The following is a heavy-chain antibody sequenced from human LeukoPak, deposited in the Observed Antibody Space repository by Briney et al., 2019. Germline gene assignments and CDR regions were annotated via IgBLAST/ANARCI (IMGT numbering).Heavy chain of an antibody. J-gene: IGHJ4*02. V-gene: IGHV3-23*01. CDR2: ISGSGSST. D-gene: IGHD1-26*01. Sequence: GGSLRLSCAASGFPFSNFAMSCVRQAPGKGLEWVSAISGSGSSTHYADSVKGRFTISRDNSKNTLYLQMNSLRAEDTAIFYRAKDLVGATNHWGQGTLIAVSS. CDR1: GFPFSNFA. CDR3: AKDLVGATNH.